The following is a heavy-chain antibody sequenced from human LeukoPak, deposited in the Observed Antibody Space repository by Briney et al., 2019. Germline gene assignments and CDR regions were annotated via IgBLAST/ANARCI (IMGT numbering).Heavy chain of an antibody. J-gene: IGHJ4*02. CDR1: GGSISSSSYY. D-gene: IGHD6-6*01. CDR3: ARHPVSSKTIDC. V-gene: IGHV4-39*01. CDR2: IYYSGSA. Sequence: SETLSLTCSVSGGSISSSSYYWGWIRQPPGKGLEWIGSIYYSGSAYYNPSLQSRVTISVDTSKNQFSLKLNSVTAADTAVYYCARHPVSSKTIDCWGQGTLVTVSS.